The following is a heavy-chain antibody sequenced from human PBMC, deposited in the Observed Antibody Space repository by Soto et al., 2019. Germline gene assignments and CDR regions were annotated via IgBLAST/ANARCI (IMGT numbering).Heavy chain of an antibody. CDR3: ARGFGRNNWFDP. D-gene: IGHD3-16*01. V-gene: IGHV4-61*01. J-gene: IGHJ5*02. CDR1: GGSVSSGSYY. CDR2: IYYSGST. Sequence: XETLSLTFTVSGGSVSSGSYYGSWIRQPPGKGLEWIGYIYYSGSTNYNPSLKSRVTISVDTSKNRFSLKLSSVTAADTAVYYCARGFGRNNWFDPWGQGTLVTVSS.